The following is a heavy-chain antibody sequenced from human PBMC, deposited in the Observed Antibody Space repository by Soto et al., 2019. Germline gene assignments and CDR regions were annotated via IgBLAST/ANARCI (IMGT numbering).Heavy chain of an antibody. J-gene: IGHJ5*02. V-gene: IGHV4-31*03. CDR3: TRGWFFDP. CDR2: IYYSGST. D-gene: IGHD3-9*01. CDR1: GGSISRGGYY. Sequence: ASETLSLTCTVSGGSISRGGYYWSWIRQHPGKGLEWIGYIYYSGSTYYNPSLKSRVTISVDTSKNQFSLKLSSVTAADTAVYYCTRGWFFDPWGQGTLVTASS.